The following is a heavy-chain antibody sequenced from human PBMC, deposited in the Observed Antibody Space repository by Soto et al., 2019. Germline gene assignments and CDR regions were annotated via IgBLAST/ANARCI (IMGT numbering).Heavy chain of an antibody. V-gene: IGHV4-34*01. CDR2: INHSGST. CDR1: GGSFRGYY. Sequence: SETLSLTCAVHGGSFRGYYWSWIRQPPGMGLEWLGEINHSGSTNYTPSHKSPVTLSVYTSKIQFSLKLSSVTSAYTVVYYCARGVWYYGSGRHYNDWFDPWGQGTLVTIS. CDR3: ARGVWYYGSGRHYNDWFDP. D-gene: IGHD3-10*01. J-gene: IGHJ5*02.